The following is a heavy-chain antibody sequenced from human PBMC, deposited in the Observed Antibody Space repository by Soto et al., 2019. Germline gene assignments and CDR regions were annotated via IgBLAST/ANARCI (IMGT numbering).Heavy chain of an antibody. J-gene: IGHJ4*02. D-gene: IGHD4-17*01. CDR3: ARSYFDYGDYSSTNFAY. CDR2: INSDGSST. Sequence: EVQLVESGGGLVQPGGSLRLSCAASGFTFSSYWMHWVRQAPGKGLVWVSRINSDGSSTSYADSVKGRFTISRDNAKNTLYPQMNSLRAEDTAVYYCARSYFDYGDYSSTNFAYWGQGTLVTVSS. V-gene: IGHV3-74*01. CDR1: GFTFSSYW.